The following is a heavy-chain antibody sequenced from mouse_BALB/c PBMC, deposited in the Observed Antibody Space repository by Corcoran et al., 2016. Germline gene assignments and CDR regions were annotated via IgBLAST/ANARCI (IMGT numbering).Heavy chain of an antibody. CDR3: ASVTTVVVPYAMDY. J-gene: IGHJ4*01. V-gene: IGHV1-80*01. Sequence: QVQLQQSGAELVKPGASVKISCKASGYAFSSYWMNWVKQRPGKGLEWIGQIYPGDGDTNYNGKFKGKATLTADKSSSTAYMQLSSLTSEDSAVYFCASVTTVVVPYAMDYWGQGTSVTVSS. CDR1: GYAFSSYW. D-gene: IGHD1-1*01. CDR2: IYPGDGDT.